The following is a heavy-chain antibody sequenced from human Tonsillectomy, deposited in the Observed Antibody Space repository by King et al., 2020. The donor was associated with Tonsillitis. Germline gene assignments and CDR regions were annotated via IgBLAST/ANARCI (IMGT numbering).Heavy chain of an antibody. CDR2: MYYSGTI. CDR1: GGSISSSVHY. V-gene: IGHV4-39*01. Sequence: QLQESGPGVVKPSETLSLTCTVSGGSISSSVHYWAWLLQPPGKGLEWIGYMYYSGTIFYNPSLKSRITISGGTSENRFSLKLGSVTAADTAVYFCARSVSGSFDYWGQGALVTVSS. CDR3: ARSVSGSFDY. D-gene: IGHD1-26*01. J-gene: IGHJ4*02.